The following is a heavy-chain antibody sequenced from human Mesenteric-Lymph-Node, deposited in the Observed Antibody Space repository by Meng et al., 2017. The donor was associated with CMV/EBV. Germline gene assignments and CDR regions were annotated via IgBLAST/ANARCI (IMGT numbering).Heavy chain of an antibody. V-gene: IGHV3-33*08. CDR1: GFTFSSYA. Sequence: GESLKISCAASGFTFSSYAMHWVRQAPGKGLEWVAVIWYDGSNKYYADSVKGRFTISRDNSKNTLYLQMNSLRAEDTAVYYCAKAPPGYSSGGGMDVWGQGTTVTVSS. D-gene: IGHD6-19*01. CDR3: AKAPPGYSSGGGMDV. J-gene: IGHJ6*02. CDR2: IWYDGSNK.